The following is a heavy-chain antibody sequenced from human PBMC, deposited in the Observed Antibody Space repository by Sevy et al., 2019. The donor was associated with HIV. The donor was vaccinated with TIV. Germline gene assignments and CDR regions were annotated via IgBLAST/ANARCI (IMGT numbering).Heavy chain of an antibody. J-gene: IGHJ3*02. CDR1: GFAFTDAW. CDR3: TTVSGYYDRSFGTFDI. CDR2: SKSKIDGGTT. D-gene: IGHD3-22*01. Sequence: GGSLRLSCAASGFAFTDAWMSWVRQAPGKGLEWVGLSKSKIDGGTTDYAAPVKGRFTISRDDSKNTLYLQMNSLKTVDTAVYYCTTVSGYYDRSFGTFDIWGQGTMVTVSS. V-gene: IGHV3-15*01.